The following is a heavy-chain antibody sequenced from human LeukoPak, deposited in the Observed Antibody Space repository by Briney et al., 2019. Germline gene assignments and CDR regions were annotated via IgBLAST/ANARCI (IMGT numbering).Heavy chain of an antibody. Sequence: GGSLRLSCAASGFTFSSYSMNWVRQAPGKGLEWVSSISSSSSYIYYADSVKGRFTISRDNAKDSLYLQMNSLRAEDTAVYYCARAMIYCSSTSCPYNWFDPWGQGTLVTVSS. CDR3: ARAMIYCSSTSCPYNWFDP. J-gene: IGHJ5*02. D-gene: IGHD2-2*01. V-gene: IGHV3-21*01. CDR2: ISSSSSYI. CDR1: GFTFSSYS.